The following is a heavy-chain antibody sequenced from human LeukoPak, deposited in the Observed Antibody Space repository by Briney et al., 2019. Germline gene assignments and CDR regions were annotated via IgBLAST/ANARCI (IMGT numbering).Heavy chain of an antibody. CDR2: ISSSGSTI. D-gene: IGHD6-19*01. V-gene: IGHV3-48*03. CDR3: ARRDSGRHHEYFQH. Sequence: PGGSLRLSCAASGFTFSSYEMNWVRQAPGKGLEWVSYISSSGSTIYYADSVKGRFTISRDNAKNSLYLQMNSLRAEDTAVYYCARRDSGRHHEYFQHWGQGTLVTVSS. J-gene: IGHJ1*01. CDR1: GFTFSSYE.